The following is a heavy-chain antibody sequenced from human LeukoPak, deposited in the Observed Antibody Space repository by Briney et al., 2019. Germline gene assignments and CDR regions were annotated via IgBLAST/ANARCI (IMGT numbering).Heavy chain of an antibody. CDR2: LYTSGST. V-gene: IGHV4-4*07. CDR3: ARDSGTDDYKRAFDI. Sequence: SETLSLTCTVSGASITNFYGSWIRQPPGKGRKGIGRLYTSGSTDYNPSLKSRVTMSVDTSKNQFSLKLRSVTAADTAVYYCARDSGTDDYKRAFDIWGQGTMVTVSS. J-gene: IGHJ3*02. D-gene: IGHD5-24*01. CDR1: GASITNFY.